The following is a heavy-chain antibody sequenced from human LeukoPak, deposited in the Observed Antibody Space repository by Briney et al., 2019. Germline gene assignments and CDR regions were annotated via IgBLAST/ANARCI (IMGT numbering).Heavy chain of an antibody. V-gene: IGHV5-51*01. D-gene: IGHD3-22*01. Sequence: GESLQISCKGSGYSFTSYWIGWVRPMPAKGREWMGIIYPGDSYIRFSPSLQGQVTISADKSISTAYLQWSSLKASDTAMYYCARTYYSDSSGYALDYWGQGTLVTVSS. CDR2: IYPGDSYI. CDR3: ARTYYSDSSGYALDY. J-gene: IGHJ4*02. CDR1: GYSFTSYW.